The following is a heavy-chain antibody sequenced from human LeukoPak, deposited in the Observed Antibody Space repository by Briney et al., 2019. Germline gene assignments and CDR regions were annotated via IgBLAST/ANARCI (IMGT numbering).Heavy chain of an antibody. CDR1: GFTFNSYA. V-gene: IGHV3-23*01. J-gene: IGHJ3*02. CDR2: ISGSGGRT. D-gene: IGHD3-22*01. CDR3: AKDRAITMIVVVADAFDI. Sequence: PGGSLRLSCAASGFTFNSYAMSWVRQAPGKGLECVSGISGSGGRTDYADSVKGRFTISRDNSKNTLYLQMNSLRAEDTAVYYCAKDRAITMIVVVADAFDIWGQGTMVTVSS.